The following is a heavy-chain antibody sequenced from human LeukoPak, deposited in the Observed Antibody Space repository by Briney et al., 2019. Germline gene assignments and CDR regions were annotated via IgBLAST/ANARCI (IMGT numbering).Heavy chain of an antibody. D-gene: IGHD3-10*01. Sequence: GGSLRLSCAASGFTFSSYRMHWVRQAPGKGLVWVSRINSDGSSTSYADSVKGRFTISRDNAKNTLYLQMNSLRAEDTAVYYCARGFGQLWFGELLHYDYWGQGTLVTVSS. V-gene: IGHV3-74*01. CDR1: GFTFSSYR. CDR2: INSDGSST. CDR3: ARGFGQLWFGELLHYDY. J-gene: IGHJ4*02.